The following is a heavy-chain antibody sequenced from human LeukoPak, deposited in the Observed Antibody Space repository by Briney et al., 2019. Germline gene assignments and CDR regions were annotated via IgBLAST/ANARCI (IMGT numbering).Heavy chain of an antibody. CDR2: VRNDGSNE. CDR1: GFVLSDYG. V-gene: IGHV3-30*02. J-gene: IGHJ4*02. Sequence: GGSLRLSCAASGFVLSDYGMHWVRQAPGKGLEWVVFVRNDGSNEYYVGSVKGRFTISRDKSKNTLYLQMNSLRAEDTAVYSCAKESDSGYHSEGPKNWGLGTLVTVSS. CDR3: AKESDSGYHSEGPKN. D-gene: IGHD5-12*01.